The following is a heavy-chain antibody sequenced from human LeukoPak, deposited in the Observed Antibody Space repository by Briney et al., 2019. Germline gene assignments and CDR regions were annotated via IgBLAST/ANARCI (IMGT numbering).Heavy chain of an antibody. V-gene: IGHV4-59*01. CDR3: ARGGNYWPQWWFDP. D-gene: IGHD1-26*01. CDR1: GGSISTYY. CDR2: IYYTGST. Sequence: SETLSLTCTVSGGSISTYYWSWIRQPPGKGLEWIGYIYYTGSTSYNPSLKSRVTMSLDASKNQFSLELNSVTPADTAVYYCARGGNYWPQWWFDPWGRGTLVTVFS. J-gene: IGHJ5*02.